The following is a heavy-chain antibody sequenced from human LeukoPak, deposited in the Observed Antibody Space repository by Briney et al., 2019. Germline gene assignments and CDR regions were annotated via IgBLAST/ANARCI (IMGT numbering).Heavy chain of an antibody. CDR2: ISTSGGRT. D-gene: IGHD1-26*01. V-gene: IGHV3-23*01. CDR1: GFTFSTYA. J-gene: IGHJ4*02. Sequence: GGSLRLSCAASGFTFSTYAMSWVRQAPGKGLDWVSGISTSGGRTFYADSVKGRFTLSRDNSKNTLYLQMNSLRAEDTAVYYCAKTSGSYWNYFDYWGQGTLVTVSS. CDR3: AKTSGSYWNYFDY.